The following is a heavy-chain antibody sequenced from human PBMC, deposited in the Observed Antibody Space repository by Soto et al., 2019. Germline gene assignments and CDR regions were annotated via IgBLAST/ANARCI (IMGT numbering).Heavy chain of an antibody. D-gene: IGHD2-15*01. J-gene: IGHJ4*01. CDR2: ISDAGSTT. V-gene: IGHV3-74*01. Sequence: GGSLRLSCAASGFNFKKYWMHWVRQAPGKGLEWVSRISDAGSTTTYADSVKGRFTISRDNAKNTLFLQMNSLRAEDTPVYYCHSSVVIPPTVGLDYWGHGTQVTVSS. CDR1: GFNFKKYW. CDR3: HSSVVIPPTVGLDY.